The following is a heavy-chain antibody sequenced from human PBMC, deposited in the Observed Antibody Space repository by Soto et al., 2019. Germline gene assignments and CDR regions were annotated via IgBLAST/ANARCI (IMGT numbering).Heavy chain of an antibody. V-gene: IGHV4-39*01. Sequence: SETLSLTCSISGDSISSDKYYWGWIRQPPGKGLEWIGSIYFRGNTYYNPSLQTRVTISLDKSKSQFSLKLNSVTAADSAVYFCARLEGLATISYYFDFWGQGALVTVSS. CDR3: ARLEGLATISYYFDF. CDR2: IYFRGNT. J-gene: IGHJ4*02. CDR1: GDSISSDKYY. D-gene: IGHD3-9*01.